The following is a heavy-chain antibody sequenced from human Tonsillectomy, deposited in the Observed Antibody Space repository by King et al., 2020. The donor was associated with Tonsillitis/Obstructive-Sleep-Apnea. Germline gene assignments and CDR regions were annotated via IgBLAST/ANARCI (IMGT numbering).Heavy chain of an antibody. CDR1: GYTFTGYY. J-gene: IGHJ3*02. Sequence: VQLVESGAEVKKPGASVKVSCKASGYTFTGYYIHWVRQAPGQGLEWMGWINPNSGGTNYAQKFQGWVTMTRDTSITTAYTELSRLRSDDTAVHYCARARGLTGDPAADTFDIWGQGTMVTVSS. V-gene: IGHV1-2*04. CDR3: ARARGLTGDPAADTFDI. CDR2: INPNSGGT. D-gene: IGHD7-27*01.